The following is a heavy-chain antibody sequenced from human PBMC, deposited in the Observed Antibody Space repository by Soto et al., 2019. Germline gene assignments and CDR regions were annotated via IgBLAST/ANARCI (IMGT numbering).Heavy chain of an antibody. CDR2: ISYSGST. V-gene: IGHV4-34*01. D-gene: IGHD2-2*01. CDR3: ARVPDR. J-gene: IGHJ5*02. CDR1: GGSFSGYY. Sequence: SETLSLTCAVYGGSFSGYYWSWIRQHPGTGLEWIGHISYSGSTYYNTSLKSRVTISVDTSKNQFSLKLSSVTAADTAVYYCARVPDRWGQGTLVTVSS.